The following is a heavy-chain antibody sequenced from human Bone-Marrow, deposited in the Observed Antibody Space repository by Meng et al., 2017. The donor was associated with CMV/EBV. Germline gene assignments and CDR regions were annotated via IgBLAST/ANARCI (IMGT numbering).Heavy chain of an antibody. CDR3: ARVRCSTTSCYYEYYYGMDV. CDR1: GDSVSSNSAT. CDR2: TYYRSKWYN. D-gene: IGHD2-2*01. V-gene: IGHV6-1*01. Sequence: LRLSCAISGDSVSSNSATWSWIRQSPSRGLEWLGRTYYRSKWYNDYAVSVKSRIDINPDTSKNQFSLQLNAVTPEDTAVYYCARVRCSTTSCYYEYYYGMDVWAQGTTVTFSS. J-gene: IGHJ6*02.